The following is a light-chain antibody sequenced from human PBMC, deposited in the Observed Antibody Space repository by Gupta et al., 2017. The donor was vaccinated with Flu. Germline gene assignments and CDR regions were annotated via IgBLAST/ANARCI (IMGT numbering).Light chain of an antibody. CDR2: GAS. Sequence: SWYQQRRGQPHRLLIFGASARGTGVPDMYSGSGSGKECTLTISSLQSEDCAVYHCQKYKTGIRSFGEGTKMEI. J-gene: IGKJ2*04. V-gene: IGKV3-15*01. CDR3: QKYKTGIRS.